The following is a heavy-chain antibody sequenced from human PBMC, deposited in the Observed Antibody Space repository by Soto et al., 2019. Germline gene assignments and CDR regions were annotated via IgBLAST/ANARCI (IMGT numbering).Heavy chain of an antibody. CDR2: INHSGST. CDR1: CGTFSGYD. Sequence: SETLSLTCAVYCGTFSGYDWSWIRQPPGKGLEWIGEINHSGSTNYNPSLKSRVTISVDTSKNQFSLKLSSVTAADTAVYYCERVGVLRYFDWLLYPYYFDYWGQGTLVTVSS. D-gene: IGHD3-9*01. J-gene: IGHJ4*02. CDR3: ERVGVLRYFDWLLYPYYFDY. V-gene: IGHV4-34*01.